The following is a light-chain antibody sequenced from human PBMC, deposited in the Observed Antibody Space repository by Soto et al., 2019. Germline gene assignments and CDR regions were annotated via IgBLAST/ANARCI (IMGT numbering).Light chain of an antibody. V-gene: IGKV3-11*01. J-gene: IGKJ5*01. CDR2: DAS. CDR3: QQRSNWPPIT. Sequence: TQSPSTLSVSLGYRITITCRASQSVSSYLAWYQQKPGQAPRLLIYDASNRATGIPARFSGSGSGTDFTLTISSLEPEDFAVYYCQQRSNWPPITFGQGTRREIK. CDR1: QSVSSY.